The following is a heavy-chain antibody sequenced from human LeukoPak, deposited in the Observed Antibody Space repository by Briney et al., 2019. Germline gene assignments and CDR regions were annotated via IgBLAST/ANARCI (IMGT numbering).Heavy chain of an antibody. D-gene: IGHD3-22*01. V-gene: IGHV3-33*01. CDR3: ARHDSSGWEPDY. CDR1: GFTFSSYG. Sequence: PGGSLRLSCAASGFTFSSYGMHWVRQAPGKGLEWVAVIWYDGSNKYYADSVKGRFTISRDNSKNTLYLQMNSLRAEDTAVYYCARHDSSGWEPDYWGQGTLVTVSS. J-gene: IGHJ4*02. CDR2: IWYDGSNK.